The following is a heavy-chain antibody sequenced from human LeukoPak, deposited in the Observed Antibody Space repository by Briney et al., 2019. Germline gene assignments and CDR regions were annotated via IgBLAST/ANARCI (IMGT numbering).Heavy chain of an antibody. J-gene: IGHJ5*02. CDR1: SYTFTSYG. CDR2: ISAYNGNT. V-gene: IGHV1-18*01. D-gene: IGHD3-10*01. Sequence: ASVKVSCKASSYTFTSYGISWVRQAPGQGLEWMGWISAYNGNTNYAQKLQGRVTMTTDTSTSTAYMELRSLRSDDTAVYYCARDRAPYYYGSGSLNWFDPWGQGTLVTVSS. CDR3: ARDRAPYYYGSGSLNWFDP.